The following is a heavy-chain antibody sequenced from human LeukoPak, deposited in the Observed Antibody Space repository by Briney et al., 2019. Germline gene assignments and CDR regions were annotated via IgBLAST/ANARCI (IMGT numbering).Heavy chain of an antibody. V-gene: IGHV3-7*01. CDR3: ASEYDSSGYYPSYFDY. CDR2: IKQDGSEK. Sequence: PGGSLRLSCAASGFTFSSYWMSWVRQTPGKGLEWVANIKQDGSEKYYVDSVKGRFTISRDNAKNSLYLQMNSLRAEDTAVYYCASEYDSSGYYPSYFDYWGQGTLVTVSS. D-gene: IGHD3-22*01. CDR1: GFTFSSYW. J-gene: IGHJ4*02.